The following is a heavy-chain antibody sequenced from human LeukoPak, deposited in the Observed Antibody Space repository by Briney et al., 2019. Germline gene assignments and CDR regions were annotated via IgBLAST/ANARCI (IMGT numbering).Heavy chain of an antibody. D-gene: IGHD3-10*01. Sequence: PGGSLRLSCAASGFTFSSYGMHWVRQAPGKGLEWVAVISYDGSNKYYADSVKGRFTISRDNSKNTLYLQMNSLRAEDTAVYYCARDRAPLLSFGEYDYWGQGTLVTVSS. J-gene: IGHJ4*02. CDR1: GFTFSSYG. CDR3: ARDRAPLLSFGEYDY. CDR2: ISYDGSNK. V-gene: IGHV3-30*03.